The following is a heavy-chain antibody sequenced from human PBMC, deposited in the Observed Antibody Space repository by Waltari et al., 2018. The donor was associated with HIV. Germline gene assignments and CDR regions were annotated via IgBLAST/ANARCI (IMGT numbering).Heavy chain of an antibody. D-gene: IGHD3-22*01. V-gene: IGHV3-48*03. CDR3: ARDSSGYSSDY. CDR2: ISSSGSTI. CDR1: GFPFSSYE. J-gene: IGHJ4*02. Sequence: EVQLVESGGGLVQPGGSLRLSCAASGFPFSSYEKNLVRQAPGKGLEWVSYISSSGSTIYYANSVKGRFTISRDNAKNSLYLQMNSLRAEDTAVYYCARDSSGYSSDYWGQGTLVTVSS.